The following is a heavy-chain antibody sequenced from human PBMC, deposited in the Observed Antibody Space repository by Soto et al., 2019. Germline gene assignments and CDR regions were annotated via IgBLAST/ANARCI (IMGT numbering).Heavy chain of an antibody. Sequence: QVQLVQSGAEVKKPGASVKVSCKASGYTFTGYYMHWVRQAPGQGLEWRGWINPNSGGTNYAQKFQGSVTMTRDTSISTAYIELSRLTSDDTAVYYCARHLSDCSSTSCYLVDYGVPSYYFDYWGQGTLVTVSS. J-gene: IGHJ4*02. CDR1: GYTFTGYY. CDR2: INPNSGGT. V-gene: IGHV1-2*04. CDR3: ARHLSDCSSTSCYLVDYGVPSYYFDY. D-gene: IGHD2-2*01.